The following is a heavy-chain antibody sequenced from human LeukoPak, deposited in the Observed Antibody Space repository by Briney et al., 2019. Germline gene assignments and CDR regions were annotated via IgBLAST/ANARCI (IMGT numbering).Heavy chain of an antibody. J-gene: IGHJ4*02. CDR3: ARSGYSGYGPFDY. CDR1: GFTFTNYW. Sequence: GGSLRLSCVASGFTFTNYWMNWVRQAPGKGLEWVASIKQDGSQKSYVDSVKGRFTISRDNAKNSLSLQMDSLRGEDTAVYYCARSGYSGYGPFDYWGQGTLVTVSS. D-gene: IGHD5-12*01. V-gene: IGHV3-7*01. CDR2: IKQDGSQK.